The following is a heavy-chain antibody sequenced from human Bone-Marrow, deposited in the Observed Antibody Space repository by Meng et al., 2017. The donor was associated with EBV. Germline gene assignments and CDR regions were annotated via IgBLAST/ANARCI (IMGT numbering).Heavy chain of an antibody. CDR2: IYHSGST. V-gene: IGHV4-4*02. D-gene: IGHD5-12*01. J-gene: IGHJ4*02. CDR1: GDSFSSIYW. Sequence: HVLLQESGPGLVMPSGTLSLTCGVSGDSFSSIYWWSWVRQPPGKGLEWIGEIYHSGSTEYNPSLKNRVTISIDKSKNKFSLKLTSVTAADTAVYYCARVRVGGYDIDHWGQGTLVTVSS. CDR3: ARVRVGGYDIDH.